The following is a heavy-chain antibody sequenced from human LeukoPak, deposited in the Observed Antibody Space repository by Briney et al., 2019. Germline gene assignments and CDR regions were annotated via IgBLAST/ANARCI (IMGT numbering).Heavy chain of an antibody. CDR3: ARAYGVVIPNWFDP. V-gene: IGHV4-59*01. Sequence: PSETLSLTCTVSGGSISSYYWSWIRQPPGKGLEWIGYIYYSGSTNYNPSLKSRVTISVDTSKNQFSLELSSVTAADTAVYYCARAYGVVIPNWFDPWGQGTLVTVSS. D-gene: IGHD3-3*01. J-gene: IGHJ5*02. CDR1: GGSISSYY. CDR2: IYYSGST.